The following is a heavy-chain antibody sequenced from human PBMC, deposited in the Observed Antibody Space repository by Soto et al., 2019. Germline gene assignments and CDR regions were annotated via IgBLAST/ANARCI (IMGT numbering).Heavy chain of an antibody. CDR3: AREDYGDYFWFDP. V-gene: IGHV1-69*08. J-gene: IGHJ5*02. CDR2: IIPILGIA. CDR1: GGTFSSYT. Sequence: QVQLVQSGAEVKKPGSSVKVSCKASGGTFSSYTISWVRQAPGQGLEWMGRIIPILGIANHAPKFQGRVTITADKXPSTAYMERSSLRSEDTAVYYCAREDYGDYFWFDPWGPGTLVTVSS. D-gene: IGHD4-17*01.